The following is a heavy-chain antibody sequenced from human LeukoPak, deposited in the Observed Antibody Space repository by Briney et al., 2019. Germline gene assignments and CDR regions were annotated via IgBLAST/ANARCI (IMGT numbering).Heavy chain of an antibody. V-gene: IGHV4-39*02. D-gene: IGHD1-26*01. J-gene: IGHJ4*02. CDR3: ARDHSGSSCY. CDR1: GGSISSSNYY. Sequence: PSETLSLTCTVSGGSISSSNYYWGWIRQPPGKGLEWIGSIYYSGNTYYNPSLKSRVTISVDTSKNQFSLKLSSVTAADTAVYYCARDHSGSSCYWGRGTLVTVSS. CDR2: IYYSGNT.